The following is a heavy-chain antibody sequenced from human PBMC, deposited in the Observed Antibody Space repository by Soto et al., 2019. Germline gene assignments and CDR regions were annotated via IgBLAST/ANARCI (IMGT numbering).Heavy chain of an antibody. D-gene: IGHD1-26*01. CDR3: ARERQWEPLSY. J-gene: IGHJ4*02. V-gene: IGHV1-18*01. Sequence: QVQVVQSGVEVKMPGASVKLACKASGYTFTNYGLTWVRQVPGQGLEWIGWVSGYNRNTNYAQKFEDRVIMTTGTSTSTAFMELRSLRPDDTGIYFCARERQWEPLSYRGQGTLLTVSP. CDR2: VSGYNRNT. CDR1: GYTFTNYG.